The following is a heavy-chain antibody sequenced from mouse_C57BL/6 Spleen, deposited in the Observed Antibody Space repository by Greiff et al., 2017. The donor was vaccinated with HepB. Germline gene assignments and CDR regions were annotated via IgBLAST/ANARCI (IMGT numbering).Heavy chain of an antibody. CDR3: ARDDGYYHAY. Sequence: VKLQESGPELVKPGASVKISCKASGYAFSSSWMNWVKQRPGKGLEWIGRIYPGDGDTNYNGKFKGKATLTADKSSSTAYMQLSSLTSEDSAVYFCARDDGYYHAYWGQGTLVTVSA. CDR1: GYAFSSSW. J-gene: IGHJ3*01. V-gene: IGHV1-82*01. CDR2: IYPGDGDT. D-gene: IGHD2-3*01.